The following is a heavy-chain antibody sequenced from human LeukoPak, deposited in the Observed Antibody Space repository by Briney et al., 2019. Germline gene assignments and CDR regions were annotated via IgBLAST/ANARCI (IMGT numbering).Heavy chain of an antibody. J-gene: IGHJ4*02. CDR1: GFTFSSYS. CDR3: ARGTMVRGVRPFDY. D-gene: IGHD3-10*01. Sequence: GRCRRLSSAASGFTFSSYSMNWVSQAPGEGLEWVSSISSSGSYINYTDSVKGRFTISIDNAKTSLYVQMNSLRAEDTAVYYCARGTMVRGVRPFDYWGQGTLVTVSS. CDR2: ISSSGSYI. V-gene: IGHV3-21*01.